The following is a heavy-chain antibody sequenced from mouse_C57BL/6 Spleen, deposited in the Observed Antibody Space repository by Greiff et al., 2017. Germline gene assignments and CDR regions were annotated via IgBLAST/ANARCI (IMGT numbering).Heavy chain of an antibody. CDR3: ARRDYGSSSDY. Sequence: VHVKQSGPELVKPGASVKISCKASGYSFTGYYMHWVKQSSEKSLEWIGEINPSTGGTSYNQKFKGKATLTVDKSSSTAYMQLKSLTSEDSAVYYCARRDYGSSSDYWGQGTTLTVSS. CDR2: INPSTGGT. V-gene: IGHV1-43*01. D-gene: IGHD1-1*01. CDR1: GYSFTGYY. J-gene: IGHJ2*01.